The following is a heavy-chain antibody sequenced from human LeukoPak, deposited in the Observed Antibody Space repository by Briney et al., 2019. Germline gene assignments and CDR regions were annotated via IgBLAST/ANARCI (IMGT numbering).Heavy chain of an antibody. CDR2: ISAYNGHT. CDR1: NLPFSSYA. J-gene: IGHJ4*02. D-gene: IGHD3-22*01. V-gene: IGHV1-18*01. Sequence: GASVKVSCKATNLPFSSYALHWVRQAPGQGLEWMGWISAYNGHTKYPQKLQGRVTMTTDTSTSTAYMELRSLRSDDTAVYYCARGFPPRRNYDSSGYYSYYFDYWGQGTLVTVSS. CDR3: ARGFPPRRNYDSSGYYSYYFDY.